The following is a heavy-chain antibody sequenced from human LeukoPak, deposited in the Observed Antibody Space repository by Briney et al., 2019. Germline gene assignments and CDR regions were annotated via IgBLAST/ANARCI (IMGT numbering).Heavy chain of an antibody. Sequence: SETLSLTCTVSGGSISSSSYYWGWIRQPPGKGLEWIGSIYYSGSTYYNPSLKSRVTISVDTSKNQFSLKLSSVTAADTAVYYCARGPSVSRRTHPSYCSSTSCYWRFDPWGQGTLVTVSS. J-gene: IGHJ5*02. D-gene: IGHD2-2*01. CDR2: IYYSGST. V-gene: IGHV4-39*07. CDR3: ARGPSVSRRTHPSYCSSTSCYWRFDP. CDR1: GGSISSSSYY.